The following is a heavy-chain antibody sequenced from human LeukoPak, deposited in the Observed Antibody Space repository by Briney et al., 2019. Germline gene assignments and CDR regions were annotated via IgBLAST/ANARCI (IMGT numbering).Heavy chain of an antibody. J-gene: IGHJ6*02. Sequence: PGGSLRLSCAASGFTFSSYGMHWVRQAPGKGLEWVSVISYDGGNKYYADSVKGRFTISRDNSKNTLYLQMNSLRAEDTAVYYCAKDVTVVAATRYYYGMDVWGQGTTVTVSS. CDR3: AKDVTVVAATRYYYGMDV. D-gene: IGHD2-15*01. CDR2: ISYDGGNK. V-gene: IGHV3-30*18. CDR1: GFTFSSYG.